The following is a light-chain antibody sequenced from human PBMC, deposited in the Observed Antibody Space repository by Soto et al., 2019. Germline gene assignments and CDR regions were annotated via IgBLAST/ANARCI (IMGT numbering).Light chain of an antibody. J-gene: IGLJ1*01. Sequence: QSALTQPASVSGSPGQSITISCTGTSSDVGGYNYVSWYQQRPGKAPKLMIYDVSNRPSGVSNRFSGSKSGNTASLTISGLQAEDEADDYCSSYTSSSTLVFGTGTKVTVL. V-gene: IGLV2-14*01. CDR2: DVS. CDR1: SSDVGGYNY. CDR3: SSYTSSSTLV.